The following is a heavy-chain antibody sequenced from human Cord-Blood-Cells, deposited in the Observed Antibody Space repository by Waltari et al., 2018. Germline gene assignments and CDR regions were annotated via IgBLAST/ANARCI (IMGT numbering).Heavy chain of an antibody. D-gene: IGHD4-4*01. Sequence: QVQLQQWGAGLLKPPENLSLTCAADGGSYIGYYWSWIRQPPGQGMERNGEINQSGSTNVNPSLKSRVTISVGPSKNQFSLKLSSVTAADTAVYYCATADHSTYFAYWGQGTMVTVSS. V-gene: IGHV4-34*01. CDR1: GGSYIGYY. J-gene: IGHJ4*02. CDR2: INQSGST. CDR3: ATADHSTYFAY.